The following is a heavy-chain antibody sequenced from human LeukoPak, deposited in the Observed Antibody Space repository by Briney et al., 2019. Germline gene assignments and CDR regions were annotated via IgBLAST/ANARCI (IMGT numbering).Heavy chain of an antibody. CDR3: AKAMYSSSWYVRDYYYMDV. Sequence: GGSVRLSCAASGFTFSSYSMNWVRQAPGKGLQGVSGISWNSGSIGYEDSVKGRFTISRDNAKNSLYLQMNSLRAEDTALYYCAKAMYSSSWYVRDYYYMDVWGKGTTVTVSS. D-gene: IGHD6-13*01. V-gene: IGHV3-9*01. J-gene: IGHJ6*03. CDR1: GFTFSSYS. CDR2: ISWNSGSI.